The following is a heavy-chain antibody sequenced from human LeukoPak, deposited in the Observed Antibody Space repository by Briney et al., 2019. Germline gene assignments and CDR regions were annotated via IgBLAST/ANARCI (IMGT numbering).Heavy chain of an antibody. CDR1: GFTFSSYS. Sequence: PGGSLGLSCAASGFTFSSYSMNWVRQAPGKGLEWVSSISSSSSYIYYADSVKGRFTISRDNAKNSLYLQMNSLRAEDTAVYYCATLGSNYGMDVWGKGTTVTVSS. CDR3: ATLGSNYGMDV. J-gene: IGHJ6*04. CDR2: ISSSSSYI. V-gene: IGHV3-21*01. D-gene: IGHD7-27*01.